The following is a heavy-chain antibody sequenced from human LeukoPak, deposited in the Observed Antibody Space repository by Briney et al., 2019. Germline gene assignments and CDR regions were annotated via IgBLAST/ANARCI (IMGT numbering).Heavy chain of an antibody. Sequence: GGSLRLSCAASGFSFSNYWMVWVREVPEKGLEWVSRIKSDGTGATYADSVNGRFTISRDNAEKTLYLQMNGLRAEDTAIYYCARDRDGPNCYMDVWGKGTSVTVSS. J-gene: IGHJ6*03. D-gene: IGHD5-24*01. CDR2: IKSDGTGA. CDR3: ARDRDGPNCYMDV. CDR1: GFSFSNYW. V-gene: IGHV3-74*03.